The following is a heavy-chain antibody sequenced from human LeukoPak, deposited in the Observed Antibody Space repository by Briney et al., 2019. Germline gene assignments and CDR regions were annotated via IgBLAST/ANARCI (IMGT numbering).Heavy chain of an antibody. J-gene: IGHJ4*02. D-gene: IGHD5-12*01. Sequence: PSETLSLTCTASGGSISTSNYFWGWIRQPPGKGLEWIGTISYSGSTYYNPSLKSRVTMAVDTSKNQFSLKVNSVTAADTAVYYCARARGYSGYAYFDYWGQGTLVTVSS. CDR3: ARARGYSGYAYFDY. CDR1: GGSISTSNYF. V-gene: IGHV4-39*07. CDR2: ISYSGST.